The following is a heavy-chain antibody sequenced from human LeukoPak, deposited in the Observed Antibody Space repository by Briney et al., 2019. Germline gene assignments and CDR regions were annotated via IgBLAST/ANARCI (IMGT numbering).Heavy chain of an antibody. CDR3: ARFDDYDSSGLGDY. Sequence: SETLSLTCTVSGGSISSSSYYWGWIRQPPGKGLEWIGSIYYSGSTYYNPSLKSRVTISVDTSKNQFSLKLSSVTAADTAVYYCARFDDYDSSGLGDYWGQGTLVTVSS. CDR1: GGSISSSSYY. J-gene: IGHJ4*02. CDR2: IYYSGST. D-gene: IGHD3-22*01. V-gene: IGHV4-39*07.